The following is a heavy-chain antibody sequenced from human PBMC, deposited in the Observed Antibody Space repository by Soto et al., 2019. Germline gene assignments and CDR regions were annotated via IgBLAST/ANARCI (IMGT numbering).Heavy chain of an antibody. CDR2: ISGYNGNT. CDR1: GYTFTDYG. D-gene: IGHD1-26*01. Sequence: QVQLVQSGAEVKKPGASVKVSCKASGYTFTDYGISWVRQAPGQGLEWMGWISGYNGNTDYAQNFQGRVTMTTDTTTSTAYTEMRGLRSDDTAIFVCARDSGSPGVWAYCFDYWGQGTLVTVSS. CDR3: ARDSGSPGVWAYCFDY. V-gene: IGHV1-18*01. J-gene: IGHJ4*02.